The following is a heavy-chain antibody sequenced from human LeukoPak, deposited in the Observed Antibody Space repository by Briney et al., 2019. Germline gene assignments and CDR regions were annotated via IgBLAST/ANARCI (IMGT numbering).Heavy chain of an antibody. Sequence: SETLSLTCAVYGGSFSGYYWSWVRQPPEKWLEWIGEINHSGSTNYNPSLKSRVTISVDTSKNQFSLELTSVTAADTAVYYCARRRYDASGYYPSRGRYFDYWGQGTLVTVSS. CDR3: ARRRYDASGYYPSRGRYFDY. J-gene: IGHJ4*02. CDR2: INHSGST. CDR1: GGSFSGYY. D-gene: IGHD3-22*01. V-gene: IGHV4-34*01.